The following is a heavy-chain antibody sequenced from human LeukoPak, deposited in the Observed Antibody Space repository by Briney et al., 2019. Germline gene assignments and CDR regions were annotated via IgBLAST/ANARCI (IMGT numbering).Heavy chain of an antibody. J-gene: IGHJ4*02. CDR2: ISGSGGST. CDR3: AKNPAPINLTPHPYGERILFYFDY. CDR1: GFTVSSNY. Sequence: AGGSLRLSCAASGFTVSSNYMSWVRQAPGKGLEWVSAISGSGGSTYYADSVKGRFTISRDNSKNTLYLQMNSLRAEDTAVYYCAKNPAPINLTPHPYGERILFYFDYWGQGTLVTVSS. D-gene: IGHD4-17*01. V-gene: IGHV3-23*01.